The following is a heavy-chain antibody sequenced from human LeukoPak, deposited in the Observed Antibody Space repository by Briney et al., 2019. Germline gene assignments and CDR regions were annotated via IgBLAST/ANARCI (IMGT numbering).Heavy chain of an antibody. CDR1: GGSISSGSYY. D-gene: IGHD6-13*01. CDR2: FYIGGST. Sequence: SQTLSLTCTVSGGSISSGSYYWSWIRQPAGEGLEWIGRFYIGGSTDFNPSLKSRVTISLDTSKHQLSLKLSSVTAADTAIYYCARSQYSSSYFDIWGQGTMVTVSS. CDR3: ARSQYSSSYFDI. V-gene: IGHV4-61*02. J-gene: IGHJ3*02.